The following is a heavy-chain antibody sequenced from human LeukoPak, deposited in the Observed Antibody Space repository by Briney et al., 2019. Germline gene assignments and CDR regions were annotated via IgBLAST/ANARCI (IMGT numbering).Heavy chain of an antibody. Sequence: SETLSLTCAVYGGSFSGYYWSWIRQPPGKGLEWIGEINHSGSTNYNPSLKSRVTISVDTSKNQFSLKLSSVTAADTAVYYCARVYSSGWYQISSGFDPWGQGTLVTVSS. CDR1: GGSFSGYY. D-gene: IGHD6-19*01. CDR2: INHSGST. V-gene: IGHV4-34*01. J-gene: IGHJ5*02. CDR3: ARVYSSGWYQISSGFDP.